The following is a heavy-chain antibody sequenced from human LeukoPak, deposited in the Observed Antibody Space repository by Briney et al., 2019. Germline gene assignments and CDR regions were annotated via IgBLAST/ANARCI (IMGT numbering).Heavy chain of an antibody. CDR2: INHSGST. CDR1: GGSISSSSYY. CDR3: ARRSSWKGPFDY. V-gene: IGHV4-39*07. J-gene: IGHJ4*02. Sequence: SETLSLTCTVSGGSISSSSYYWSWIRQPPGKGLEWIGEINHSGSTNYNPSLKSRVTISVDTSKNQFSLKLSSVTAADTAVYYCARRSSWKGPFDYWGQGTLVTVSS. D-gene: IGHD6-13*01.